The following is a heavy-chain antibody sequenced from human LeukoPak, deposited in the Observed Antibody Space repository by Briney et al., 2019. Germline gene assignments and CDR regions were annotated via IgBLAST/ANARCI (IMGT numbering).Heavy chain of an antibody. D-gene: IGHD2-15*01. CDR2: ISSSSSTI. V-gene: IGHV3-48*01. J-gene: IGHJ6*04. CDR3: ARDILVVPIPFMDV. CDR1: GFTFSSYS. Sequence: PGGSLRLSCAASGFTFSSYSMNWVRQAPGKGLEWVSYISSSSSTIYYADSVKGRFTISRDNAKNSLYLQMNSLRAEDTAVYYCARDILVVPIPFMDVWGKGTTVTVSS.